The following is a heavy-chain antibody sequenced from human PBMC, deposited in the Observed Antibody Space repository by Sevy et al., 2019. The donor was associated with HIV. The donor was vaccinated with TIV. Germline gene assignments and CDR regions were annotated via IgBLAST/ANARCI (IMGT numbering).Heavy chain of an antibody. CDR1: GFTFSNAW. Sequence: GGSLRLSCAASGFTFSNAWMSWVRQGPGKGLEWVGRIKSKTDGGTTDYAAPVKGRFTISRDDSKNTLYLQMNSLKTEETAVYYCTTDGTHYDFWSGYRHDYYYYYGMDVWGQGTTVTVSS. V-gene: IGHV3-15*01. D-gene: IGHD3-3*01. CDR2: IKSKTDGGTT. CDR3: TTDGTHYDFWSGYRHDYYYYYGMDV. J-gene: IGHJ6*02.